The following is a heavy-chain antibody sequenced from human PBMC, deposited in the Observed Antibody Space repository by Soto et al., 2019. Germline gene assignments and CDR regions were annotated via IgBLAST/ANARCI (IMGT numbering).Heavy chain of an antibody. CDR3: ARVIGGWYYFDY. CDR2: INAGNGNT. J-gene: IGHJ4*02. D-gene: IGHD6-19*01. Sequence: QVQLVQSGAEVKKPGASVKVSCKASGYTFTSYAMHWVRQAPGQRLEWMGWINAGNGNTKYSQKFQGRVTITRDTSASTAYMELSSLRSEDTAVYYCARVIGGWYYFDYWGQGTLVTDSS. CDR1: GYTFTSYA. V-gene: IGHV1-3*01.